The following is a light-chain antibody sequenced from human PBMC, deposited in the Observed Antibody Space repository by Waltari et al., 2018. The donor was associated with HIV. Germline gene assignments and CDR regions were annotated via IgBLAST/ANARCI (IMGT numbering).Light chain of an antibody. CDR1: SGVNVGDYR. CDR3: RIWYGNSWV. V-gene: IGLV5-45*03. Sequence: QAVLTQPSSLSASPGASASLSCTLRSGVNVGDYRLYWYPQNPGSPPQYLLWYKSDSDTQLCSGVPSRFSGSTDVPANAGNLVISGLQSEDEADYYCRIWYGNSWVFGGGTKLTV. CDR2: YKSDSDT. J-gene: IGLJ3*02.